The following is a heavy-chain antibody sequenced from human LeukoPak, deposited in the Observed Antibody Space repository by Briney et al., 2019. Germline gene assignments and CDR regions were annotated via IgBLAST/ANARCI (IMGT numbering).Heavy chain of an antibody. V-gene: IGHV5-10-1*01. CDR1: GYSFTSYW. J-gene: IGHJ5*02. D-gene: IGHD2-2*01. CDR2: IDPSDSYT. Sequence: GESLKISCKGSGYSFTSYWISWVRQMPGKGLEWIGRIDPSDSYTNYSPSFQGHVTISADKSISTAYLQWSSLKASDTAMYYCAREGPIVVVPAAMGSSNWFDPWGQGTLVTVSS. CDR3: AREGPIVVVPAAMGSSNWFDP.